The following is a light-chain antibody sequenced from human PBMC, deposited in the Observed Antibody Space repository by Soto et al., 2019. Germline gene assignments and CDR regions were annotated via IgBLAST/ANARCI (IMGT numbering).Light chain of an antibody. CDR3: QQYCATPWT. CDR1: QSILYSSNNQTC. J-gene: IGKJ1*01. CDR2: SPS. V-gene: IGKV4-1*01. Sequence: IVMTQSPDSLAVSLGGRATINCESSQSILYSSNNQTCLAWYQQKPGQPPKLLIYSPSTRESGVPDRFSGSGSVTDFTLTISSLQAEDVAVYYCQQYCATPWTFGQGTKVEIK.